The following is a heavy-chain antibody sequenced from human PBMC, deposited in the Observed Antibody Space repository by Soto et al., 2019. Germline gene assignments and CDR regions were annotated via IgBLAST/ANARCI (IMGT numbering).Heavy chain of an antibody. V-gene: IGHV1-18*01. CDR1: GYTFTSYG. CDR3: ARLDYYYDSSALRNYYYGMDV. Sequence: QVQLVQSGAEVKKPGASVKVSCKASGYTFTSYGITWVRQAPGQGLEWMGWISANNGNTNYAQKLQGRVTMTTDTSTSTAYMELRSLKSNGTAVYYCARLDYYYDSSALRNYYYGMDVWGQGTTVTVSS. D-gene: IGHD3-22*01. J-gene: IGHJ6*02. CDR2: ISANNGNT.